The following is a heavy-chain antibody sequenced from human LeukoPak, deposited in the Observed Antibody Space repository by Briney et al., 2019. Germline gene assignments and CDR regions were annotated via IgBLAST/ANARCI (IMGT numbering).Heavy chain of an antibody. D-gene: IGHD2-15*01. CDR1: GFTFSSYA. CDR2: ISGSGGGT. J-gene: IGHJ4*02. Sequence: GGSLRLSCAASGFTFSSYAMSWVRQAPGKGLEWVSVISGSGGGTNYVDSVKGRFTISRDNSKNTLYLQMNSLRAEDTAVYYCAKDLGYSAVRGALDYWGQGTLVTVSS. CDR3: AKDLGYSAVRGALDY. V-gene: IGHV3-23*01.